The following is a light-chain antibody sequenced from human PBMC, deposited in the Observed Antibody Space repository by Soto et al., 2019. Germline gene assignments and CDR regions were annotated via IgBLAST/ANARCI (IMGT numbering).Light chain of an antibody. CDR2: AAS. Sequence: DIQMTQSPSSLSASVGDRVTITCRASQGISNYLAWYQQKPGKVPKLLIYAASTLQSGVPSRFSGSGSGTDFTLTISSLQPEDVATYYCRKYNSAPLGWTFGQGTKVEIK. CDR3: RKYNSAPLGWT. CDR1: QGISNY. J-gene: IGKJ1*01. V-gene: IGKV1-27*01.